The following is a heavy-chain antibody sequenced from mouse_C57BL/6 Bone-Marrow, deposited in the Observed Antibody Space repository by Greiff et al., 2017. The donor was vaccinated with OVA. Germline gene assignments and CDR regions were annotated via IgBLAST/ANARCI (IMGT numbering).Heavy chain of an antibody. J-gene: IGHJ2*01. V-gene: IGHV1-53*01. Sequence: QVQLKQPGTELVKPGASVKLSCKASGYTFTSYWMHWVKQRPGQGLEWIGNINPSNGGTNYNEKFKSKATLTVDKSSSTAYMQLSSLTSEDSAVYYCARYDTTVVPYFDYWGQGTTLTVSS. CDR1: GYTFTSYW. D-gene: IGHD1-1*01. CDR2: INPSNGGT. CDR3: ARYDTTVVPYFDY.